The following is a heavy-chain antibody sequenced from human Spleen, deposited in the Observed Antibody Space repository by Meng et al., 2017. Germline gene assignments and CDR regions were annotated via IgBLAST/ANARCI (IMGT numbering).Heavy chain of an antibody. CDR1: GGSFSAYD. J-gene: IGHJ4*02. CDR2: INHSGST. CDR3: RLAYCMGDCVDY. V-gene: IGHV4-34*01. D-gene: IGHD2-21*01. Sequence: QVQVQQWGAGLLKPAETLSRTCAFYGGSFSAYDWSWIRPPPGKGLEWLGQINHSGSTNDNPSLKSRVTISIDTSRNQLSLKLSSVTAADTAVYYCRLAYCMGDCVDYWGQGTLVTVSS.